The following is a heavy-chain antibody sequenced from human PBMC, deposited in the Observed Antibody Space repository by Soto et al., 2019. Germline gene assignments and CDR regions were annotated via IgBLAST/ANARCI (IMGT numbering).Heavy chain of an antibody. CDR3: ARSTYYYDSSGYYYFDYYGMDV. V-gene: IGHV1-3*01. D-gene: IGHD3-22*01. CDR1: GYTFTSYA. J-gene: IGHJ6*02. CDR2: INAGNGNT. Sequence: ASVKVSCKASGYTFTSYAMYWVRQAPGQRLEWMGWINAGNGNTKYSQKFQGRVTITRDTSASTAYMELSSLRSEDTAVYYCARSTYYYDSSGYYYFDYYGMDVWGQGTTVTVSS.